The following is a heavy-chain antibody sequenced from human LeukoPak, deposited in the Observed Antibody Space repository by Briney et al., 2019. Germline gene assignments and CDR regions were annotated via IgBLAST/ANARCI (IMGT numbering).Heavy chain of an antibody. CDR2: IIPIFGTA. CDR3: ARGVVVVPAAIPGGWFDP. CDR1: GGTFSSYA. D-gene: IGHD2-2*02. J-gene: IGHJ5*02. V-gene: IGHV1-69*13. Sequence: SVKVSCKASGGTFSSYAISWVRLAPGQGLEWMGGIIPIFGTANYAQKFQGRVTITADESTSTAYMELSSLRSEDTAVYYCARGVVVVPAAIPGGWFDPWGQGTLVTVSS.